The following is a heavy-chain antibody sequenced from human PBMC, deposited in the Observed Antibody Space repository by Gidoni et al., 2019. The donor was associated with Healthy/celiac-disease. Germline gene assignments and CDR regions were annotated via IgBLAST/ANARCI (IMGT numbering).Heavy chain of an antibody. V-gene: IGHV1-69*06. J-gene: IGHJ4*02. D-gene: IGHD6-6*01. Sequence: QVQLVQSGAEVKKPGSSVKVSCKASGGTFSSYAISWVREAPGQGLEWMGGIIPIFGTANYAQKGQGRVTITADKSTSTAYMELSSLRSEDTAVYYCARASQRQVGSSLTPFDYWGQGTLVTVSS. CDR3: ARASQRQVGSSLTPFDY. CDR2: IIPIFGTA. CDR1: GGTFSSYA.